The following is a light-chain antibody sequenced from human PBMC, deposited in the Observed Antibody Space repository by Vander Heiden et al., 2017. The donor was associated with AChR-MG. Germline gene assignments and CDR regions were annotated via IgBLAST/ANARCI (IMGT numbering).Light chain of an antibody. V-gene: IGKV1-5*03. CDR1: QSISGW. J-gene: IGKJ2*01. CDR2: KAS. CDR3: QQYNSYSIT. Sequence: DIQMTQSPSTLSASAGDRVTITCRASQSISGWLAWYQQKPGKAPKLLIYKASSLETGVPSRFSGSGSGTEFTLTISSLQPEDFATYYCQQYNSYSITFGQGTKLEIK.